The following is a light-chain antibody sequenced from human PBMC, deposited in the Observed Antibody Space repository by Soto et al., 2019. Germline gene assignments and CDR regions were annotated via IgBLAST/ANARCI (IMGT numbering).Light chain of an antibody. CDR2: DVS. CDR3: SSFTTSNTRQIV. V-gene: IGLV2-14*03. Sequence: QSALTQPASVSGSPGQSITISCTGTSSDVGGYNYVSWYQHHPGEAPKLMIYDVSNRPSGVSNRFSGSKSGNTASLTISGLQSEDEADYYCSSFTTSNTRQIVFGTGTKLTVL. J-gene: IGLJ1*01. CDR1: SSDVGGYNY.